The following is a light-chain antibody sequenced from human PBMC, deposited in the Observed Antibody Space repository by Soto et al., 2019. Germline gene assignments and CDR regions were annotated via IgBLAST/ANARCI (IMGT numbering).Light chain of an antibody. Sequence: EIVMTQSPAILSLSPGERATLSCRASQSVDSNYLSWYQQKPGQAPRLLIYGASTRATGIPAGFSGSGSGTDFTLTISSLQPEDFAVYYCQQDYNLPRTFGQGTKVEI. CDR3: QQDYNLPRT. V-gene: IGKV3D-7*01. CDR1: QSVDSNY. CDR2: GAS. J-gene: IGKJ1*01.